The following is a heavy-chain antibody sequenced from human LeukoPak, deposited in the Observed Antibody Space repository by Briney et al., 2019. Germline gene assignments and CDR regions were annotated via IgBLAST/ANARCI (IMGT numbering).Heavy chain of an antibody. CDR3: ASYSVGATFYYYYGMDV. J-gene: IGHJ6*02. D-gene: IGHD1-26*01. Sequence: ASVKVSCKASGYTFTSYYMHWVRQVPGQGLEWMGIINPSGGSTSYAQKFQGRVTMTRDTSTSTVYMELSSLRSEDTAVYYCASYSVGATFYYYYGMDVWGQGTTVTVSS. CDR1: GYTFTSYY. V-gene: IGHV1-46*01. CDR2: INPSGGST.